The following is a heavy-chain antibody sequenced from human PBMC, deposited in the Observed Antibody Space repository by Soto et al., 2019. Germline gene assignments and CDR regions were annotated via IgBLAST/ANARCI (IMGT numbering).Heavy chain of an antibody. D-gene: IGHD4-4*01. CDR3: ARAPPMTTAPLDY. CDR2: INAGNGNT. J-gene: IGHJ4*02. CDR1: GYTFTSYA. V-gene: IGHV1-3*01. Sequence: GASVKVSCKASGYTFTSYAMHWVRQAPGQRLEWMGWINAGNGNTKYSQKFQGRVTITRDTSASTAYMELSSLRSEDPAVYYCARAPPMTTAPLDYWGQGTRFTVSS.